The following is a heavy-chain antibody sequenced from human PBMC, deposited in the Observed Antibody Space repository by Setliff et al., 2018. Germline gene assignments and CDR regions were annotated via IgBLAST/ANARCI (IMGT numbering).Heavy chain of an antibody. Sequence: HPGGSLRLSCAASGFTFSSHTMNWVRQAPGKGLEWLASINPHGSEKYYVDSVKGRFTISRDNAKNSLSLQMNSLRTEDTAVYYCFGAGTCSYWGQGTLVTVSS. CDR2: INPHGSEK. CDR3: FGAGTCSY. D-gene: IGHD3-10*01. J-gene: IGHJ4*02. V-gene: IGHV3-7*01. CDR1: GFTFSSHT.